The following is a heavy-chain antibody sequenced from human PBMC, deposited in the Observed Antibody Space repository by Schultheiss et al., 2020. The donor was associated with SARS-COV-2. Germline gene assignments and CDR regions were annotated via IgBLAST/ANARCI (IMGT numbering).Heavy chain of an antibody. D-gene: IGHD3-9*01. CDR1: GFTFDDYA. V-gene: IGHV3-9*01. CDR2: ISWNSGRI. CDR3: AKDLRRYFDWLLSGGGSFDY. Sequence: GGSLRLPCAASGFTFDDYAMHWVRQAPGKGLEWVSGISWNSGRIGYGDSVKGRVTISRDNAKNSLYLQMNSLRAEDTALYYCAKDLRRYFDWLLSGGGSFDYWGQGTLVTVSS. J-gene: IGHJ4*02.